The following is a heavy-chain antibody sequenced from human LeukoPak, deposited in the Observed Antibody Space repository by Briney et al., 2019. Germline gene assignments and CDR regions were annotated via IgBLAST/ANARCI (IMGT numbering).Heavy chain of an antibody. D-gene: IGHD2-2*01. CDR1: GFTFSDYY. J-gene: IGHJ4*02. CDR3: ARIAAVVPEDQWGLDY. CDR2: ITSTTSYT. Sequence: GGSLRLSCAASGFTFSDYYMSWIRQAPGKGLEWVSYITSTTSYTRYADSVKGRFTISRDNAKNSLSLQMNSLRAEDTAVYYCARIAAVVPEDQWGLDYWDQGTLVTVSS. V-gene: IGHV3-11*03.